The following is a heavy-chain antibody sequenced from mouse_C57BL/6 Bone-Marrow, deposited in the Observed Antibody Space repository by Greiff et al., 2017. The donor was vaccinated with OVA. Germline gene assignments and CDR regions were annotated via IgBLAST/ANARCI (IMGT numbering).Heavy chain of an antibody. CDR2: INYDGSST. Sequence: EVKLMESEGGLVQPGSSMKLSCTASGFTFSDYYMAWVRQVPEKGLEWVANINYDGSSTYYLDSLKSRFIISRDNAKNILYLQMSSLKSEDTATYCCARSYGNYYAMDYWGQGTSVTVSS. D-gene: IGHD2-1*01. J-gene: IGHJ4*01. CDR3: ARSYGNYYAMDY. V-gene: IGHV5-16*01. CDR1: GFTFSDYY.